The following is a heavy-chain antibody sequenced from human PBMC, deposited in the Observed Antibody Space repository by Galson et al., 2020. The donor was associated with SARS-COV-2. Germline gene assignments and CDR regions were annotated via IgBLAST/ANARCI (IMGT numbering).Heavy chain of an antibody. CDR3: ARPYSGSYSASDY. V-gene: IGHV3-30*03. CDR1: GFTFSSYG. D-gene: IGHD1-26*01. J-gene: IGHJ4*02. CDR2: ISYDGSNK. Sequence: QAGGSLRLSCAASGFTFSSYGMHWVRQAPGKGLEWVAVISYDGSNKYYADSVKGRFTISRDNSKNTLYLQMNSLRAEDTAVYYCARPYSGSYSASDYWGQGTLVTVSS.